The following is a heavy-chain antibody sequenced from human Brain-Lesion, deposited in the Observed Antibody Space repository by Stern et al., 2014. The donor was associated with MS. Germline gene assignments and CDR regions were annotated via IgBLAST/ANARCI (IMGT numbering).Heavy chain of an antibody. Sequence: QVQLQESGPGLVKPSETLSLTCTVSGGSISSHYRTRMRQPPGQGLDWIGYIHYSGSTRFNPSLKSRVTMSVDTSKNHISLRLSSVTAADTAVYYCVRYCGGGSCPDVWGQGTTVTVSS. J-gene: IGHJ6*02. CDR2: IHYSGST. CDR3: VRYCGGGSCPDV. D-gene: IGHD2-15*01. CDR1: GGSISSHY. V-gene: IGHV4-59*11.